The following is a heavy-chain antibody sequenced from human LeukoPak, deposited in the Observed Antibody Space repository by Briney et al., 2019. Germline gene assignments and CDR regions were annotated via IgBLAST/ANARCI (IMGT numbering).Heavy chain of an antibody. CDR1: VFTFISYG. V-gene: IGHV3-30*18. D-gene: IGHD1-1*01. CDR2: ISYDGSNK. Sequence: GRSLRLSCAASVFTFISYGMHWVRQAPGKGLEWVAVISYDGSNKYYADSVKGRFTISRDNSKNTLYLQMSSLRAEDTAVYYCAKMGNWNDVGACLDYWGQGTLVTVSS. J-gene: IGHJ4*02. CDR3: AKMGNWNDVGACLDY.